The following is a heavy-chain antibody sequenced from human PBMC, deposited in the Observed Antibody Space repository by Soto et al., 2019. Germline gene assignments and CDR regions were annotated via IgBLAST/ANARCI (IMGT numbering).Heavy chain of an antibody. Sequence: QVHLVQSGAEVKKPGASVKVSCKGSGYAFTTYGITWVRQAPGQGLGWMGWISAPNGTTTYAQKLQGRVTGTRDTSTSTAYMELRSLRSDDTAVYYCARGRYGEYWGQGALVTVSS. CDR3: ARGRYGEY. V-gene: IGHV1-18*01. J-gene: IGHJ4*02. CDR2: ISAPNGTT. D-gene: IGHD3-10*01. CDR1: GYAFTTYG.